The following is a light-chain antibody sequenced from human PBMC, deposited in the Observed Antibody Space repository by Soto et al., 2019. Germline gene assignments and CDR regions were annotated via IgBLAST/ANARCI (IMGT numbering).Light chain of an antibody. CDR3: LQYYSFPYT. Sequence: AIQMTQSPSSLSASVGDRVTITCRASQVIGTDLGWYQQKPGKAPKLLIYAASSSRSGVPSTFSGSGAGTDFTLTTSSLQPEDFATYYCLQYYSFPYTFGQGTKVEI. CDR2: AAS. V-gene: IGKV1-6*01. CDR1: QVIGTD. J-gene: IGKJ2*01.